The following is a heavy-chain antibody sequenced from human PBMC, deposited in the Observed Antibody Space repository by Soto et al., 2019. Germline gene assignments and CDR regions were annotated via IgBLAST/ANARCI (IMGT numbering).Heavy chain of an antibody. J-gene: IGHJ5*02. CDR2: INQDGSEE. CDR3: ANYHSGGLHR. Sequence: EVQLVESGGGWVQPGGSRRLSCAAAGFIFSDYSMSWVRQAPGEGLEWVANINQDGSEEYYVDSVKGRFSISRDNAENTLYLKMNSLRVEDTAVYYCANYHSGGLHRWGQGTLVTVS. V-gene: IGHV3-7*01. D-gene: IGHD6-19*01. CDR1: GFIFSDYS.